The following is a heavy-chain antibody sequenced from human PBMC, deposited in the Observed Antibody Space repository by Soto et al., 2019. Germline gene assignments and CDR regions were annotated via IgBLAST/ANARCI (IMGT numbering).Heavy chain of an antibody. D-gene: IGHD6-19*01. CDR2: IIPIFGTA. CDR3: ARAASYSSGWPPFDY. CDR1: VGTFSSYA. Sequence: QVQLVQSGAEVKKPVSSVKVSCKASVGTFSSYAISWVRQAPGQGLEWLGGIIPIFGTANYAQKVQGRVTITADESTSTAYMELSSLRSEDTAVYYCARAASYSSGWPPFDYWGQGTLVTVSS. J-gene: IGHJ4*02. V-gene: IGHV1-69*01.